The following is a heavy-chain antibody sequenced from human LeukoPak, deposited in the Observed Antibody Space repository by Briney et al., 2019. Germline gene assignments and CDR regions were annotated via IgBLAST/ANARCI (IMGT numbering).Heavy chain of an antibody. D-gene: IGHD6-13*01. V-gene: IGHV1-2*02. J-gene: IGHJ5*02. CDR2: INPNSGGT. CDR3: ARDRWQQLVLGWFGP. Sequence: ASVKVSCKASGYTFIGYYMHWVRQAPGQGLEWMGWINPNSGGTNYAQKFQGRVTMTRDTSISTAYMELSRLRSDDTAVYYCARDRWQQLVLGWFGPWGQGTLVTVSS. CDR1: GYTFIGYY.